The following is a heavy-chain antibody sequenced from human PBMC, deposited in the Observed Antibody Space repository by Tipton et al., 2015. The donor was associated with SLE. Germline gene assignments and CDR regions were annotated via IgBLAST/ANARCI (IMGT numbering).Heavy chain of an antibody. CDR1: GFTFSNYV. J-gene: IGHJ3*02. Sequence: SLRLSCAASGFTFSNYVMHWVRQAPGKGLEWVAVISYDENNKYYADSVKGRFTIFRDNSKSTLFLQVNSLRPEDTAVYFCARGGLRNYYDSTGHYYSAFDIWGQGTMVTVS. CDR2: ISYDENNK. D-gene: IGHD3-22*01. V-gene: IGHV3-30*04. CDR3: ARGGLRNYYDSTGHYYSAFDI.